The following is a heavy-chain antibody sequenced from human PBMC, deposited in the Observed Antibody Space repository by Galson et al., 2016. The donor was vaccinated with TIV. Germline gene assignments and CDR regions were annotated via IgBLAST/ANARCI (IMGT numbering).Heavy chain of an antibody. J-gene: IGHJ4*02. V-gene: IGHV1-69*06. CDR1: GGIFSNFV. D-gene: IGHD3-10*01. CDR2: INPIFGTA. Sequence: SVKVSCKASGGIFSNFVISWVRQAPGQGLEWMGSINPIFGTANYPQKFQGRVTITADTSTSTFYMDLSSLRSEDTAIYYCARGRGYSFGSGSSYFDYWGQGSLVTVSS. CDR3: ARGRGYSFGSGSSYFDY.